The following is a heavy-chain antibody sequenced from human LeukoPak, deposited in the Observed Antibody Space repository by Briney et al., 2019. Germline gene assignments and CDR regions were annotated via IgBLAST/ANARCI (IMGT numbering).Heavy chain of an antibody. CDR3: ARLRSRRRYCSSTSCSGELGWFDP. V-gene: IGHV4-39*07. D-gene: IGHD2-2*01. J-gene: IGHJ5*02. Sequence: PSETLSLTCTVSGGSISSSSYYWGWIRQPPGKGLEWIGSIYYSGSTYYNPSLKSRVTISVDTSKNQFSLKLSSVTAADTAVYYCARLRSRRRYCSSTSCSGELGWFDPWGQGTLVTVSS. CDR2: IYYSGST. CDR1: GGSISSSSYY.